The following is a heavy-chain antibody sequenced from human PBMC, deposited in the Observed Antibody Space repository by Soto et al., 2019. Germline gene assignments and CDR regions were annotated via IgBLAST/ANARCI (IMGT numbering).Heavy chain of an antibody. V-gene: IGHV4-34*01. J-gene: IGHJ6*03. Sequence: QGQLQQWGAGLLKPSETLSLTCAVYVGSFSDYSWTWIRQPPGKGLEYIGEINHSGSTTYNPSLRGRVTMSVDTSKNQFSLKLTSVTAADTAVYYCARVNRSRGSVSYQINYYFYYYMDVWGKGTTVTVSS. CDR3: ARVNRSRGSVSYQINYYFYYYMDV. D-gene: IGHD3-10*01. CDR1: VGSFSDYS. CDR2: INHSGST.